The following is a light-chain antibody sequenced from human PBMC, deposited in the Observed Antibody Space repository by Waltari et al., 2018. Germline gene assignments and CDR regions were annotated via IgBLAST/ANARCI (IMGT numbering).Light chain of an antibody. Sequence: SYELPQSSSVYVSPGQSATITCTGDNLGDKFCNWYQQRPGQAPVLVIHQNTKRPSGIPERFSGSNSGNTATLTISETQPLDEADYYCQAWDSSTVVFGGGTKLTVL. CDR2: QNT. J-gene: IGLJ3*02. CDR1: NLGDKF. CDR3: QAWDSSTVV. V-gene: IGLV3-1*01.